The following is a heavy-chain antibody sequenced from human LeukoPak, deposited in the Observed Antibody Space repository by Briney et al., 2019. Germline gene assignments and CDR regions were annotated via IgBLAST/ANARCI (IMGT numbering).Heavy chain of an antibody. Sequence: GGSLRLSCAASGFTFSSYAMSWVRQAPGKGLEWVSAISGSGGSTYYADSVKGRFTISRDNSKNTLYLQMNSLRAEDTAVYYCANQPKGELLWFGELLVGWFDPWGQGTLVTVSS. J-gene: IGHJ5*02. D-gene: IGHD3-10*01. CDR1: GFTFSSYA. CDR2: ISGSGGST. V-gene: IGHV3-23*01. CDR3: ANQPKGELLWFGELLVGWFDP.